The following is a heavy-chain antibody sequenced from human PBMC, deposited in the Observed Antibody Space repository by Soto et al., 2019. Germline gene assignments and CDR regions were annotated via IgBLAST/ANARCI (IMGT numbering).Heavy chain of an antibody. V-gene: IGHV3-23*01. Sequence: ELQLLESGGGLVQRGGSLRLSCAASGFTVSSYAMSWVRQAPGKGLEWVSAISGSGGSTYYADSVKGRFTISRDNSKNTLYLQMNCRRAEDTAVYYCAKDLPITMFGVVIIPDHAFDIWGQGTMVTVSS. CDR3: AKDLPITMFGVVIIPDHAFDI. CDR1: GFTVSSYA. D-gene: IGHD3-3*01. CDR2: ISGSGGST. J-gene: IGHJ3*02.